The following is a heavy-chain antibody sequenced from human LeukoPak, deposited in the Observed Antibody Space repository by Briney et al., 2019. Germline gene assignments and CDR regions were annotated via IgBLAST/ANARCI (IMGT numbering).Heavy chain of an antibody. V-gene: IGHV4-39*01. CDR1: GGSISSSSYY. D-gene: IGHD5-12*01. CDR2: IYYSGST. J-gene: IGHJ4*02. Sequence: SETLSLTCTVSGGSISSSSYYWGWIRQPPGKGLEWIGSIYYSGSTYYNPSLKSRVTISVDTSKNQFSLKLSSVTAADTAVYYCAAGYSGYENNYWGQGTLVTVSS. CDR3: AAGYSGYENNY.